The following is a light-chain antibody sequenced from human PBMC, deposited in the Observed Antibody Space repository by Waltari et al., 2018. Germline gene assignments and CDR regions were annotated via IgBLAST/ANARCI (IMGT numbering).Light chain of an antibody. CDR3: NSYTGSSSWV. V-gene: IGLV2-14*03. Sequence: QSALTQPASLSGSHGQSITISCTGTSGDVGFYNYVSWYQQHPGKAPRLIIYDVSERPSGVANRFAGSKSGNTASLTISGLQAEDEADYYCNSYTGSSSWVFGGGTKLTVL. J-gene: IGLJ3*02. CDR2: DVS. CDR1: SGDVGFYNY.